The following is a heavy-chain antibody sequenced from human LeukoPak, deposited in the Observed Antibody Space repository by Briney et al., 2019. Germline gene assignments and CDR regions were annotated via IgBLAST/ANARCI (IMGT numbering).Heavy chain of an antibody. CDR2: ILCGDSDT. V-gene: IGHV5-51*01. Sequence: GESLKISCKGAGYTFTTCWFAWVRQMPGKGLEWMGIILCGDSDTRYSPSLQGQVTISADKSIGTAYLQWSSLRASDTAMYYCARHVVVAGHGYFDYWGQGTLVTVSS. CDR1: GYTFTTCW. D-gene: IGHD2-21*02. CDR3: ARHVVVAGHGYFDY. J-gene: IGHJ4*02.